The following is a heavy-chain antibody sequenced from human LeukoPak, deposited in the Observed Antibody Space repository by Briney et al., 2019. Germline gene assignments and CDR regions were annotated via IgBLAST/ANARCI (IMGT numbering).Heavy chain of an antibody. Sequence: GASVKVSCKASGYTFTSYGISWVRQAPGQGLEWMGWISAYNGNTNYAQKLQGRVTMTTDTSTSTAYMELRRLRSDDTAVYYCARDDRMITFGGVIVSSYWGQGTLVTVSS. CDR3: ARDDRMITFGGVIVSSY. J-gene: IGHJ4*02. CDR2: ISAYNGNT. CDR1: GYTFTSYG. D-gene: IGHD3-16*02. V-gene: IGHV1-18*01.